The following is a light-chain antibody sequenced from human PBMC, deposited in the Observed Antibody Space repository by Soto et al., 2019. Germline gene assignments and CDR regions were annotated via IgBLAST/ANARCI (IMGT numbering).Light chain of an antibody. CDR1: QSLTDNY. V-gene: IGKV3-20*01. Sequence: EIVLTQSPGTLSLSPGERATLSCRASQSLTDNYLAWYQHKPGQAPRLLIYGAFSRAAGIPDRFSGSGSGTDFTLTISRLEPEDFALYYCHQYGLSPMVTFGPGTKVYIK. CDR3: HQYGLSPMVT. J-gene: IGKJ3*01. CDR2: GAF.